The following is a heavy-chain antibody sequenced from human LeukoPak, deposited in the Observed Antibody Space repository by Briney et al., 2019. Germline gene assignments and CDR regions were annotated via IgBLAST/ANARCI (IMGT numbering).Heavy chain of an antibody. CDR3: AVGLMQLVEAGFDY. Sequence: ASVKVSCKASGYTFTSYAMNWVRQAPGQGLEWMGWINTNTGNPTYAQGFTGRFVFSLDTSVSTAYLQISSLKAEDTAVYYCAVGLMQLVEAGFDYWSQGTLVTVSS. V-gene: IGHV7-4-1*02. D-gene: IGHD6-6*01. CDR2: INTNTGNP. CDR1: GYTFTSYA. J-gene: IGHJ4*02.